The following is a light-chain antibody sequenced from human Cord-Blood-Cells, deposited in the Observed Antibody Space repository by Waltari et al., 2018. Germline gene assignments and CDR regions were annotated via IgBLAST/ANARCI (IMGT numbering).Light chain of an antibody. Sequence: QSALTQPAYVSGSPGQSLTISCTGTSSDAGRYNLVSWYQQHPGKAPKLMIYEGSKRPSGVSNRFSGSKSGNTASLTISGLQAEDEADYYCCSYAGSSTLVFGGGTKLTVL. CDR1: SSDAGRYNL. CDR3: CSYAGSSTLV. J-gene: IGLJ3*02. V-gene: IGLV2-23*01. CDR2: EGS.